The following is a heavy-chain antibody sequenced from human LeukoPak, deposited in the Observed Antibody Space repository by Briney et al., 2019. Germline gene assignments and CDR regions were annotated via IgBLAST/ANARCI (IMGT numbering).Heavy chain of an antibody. CDR3: ARDYCTSTTCPNWFDP. D-gene: IGHD2-2*01. V-gene: IGHV4-4*02. J-gene: IGHJ5*02. Sequence: SGTLSLTCAVSGGSISSSYWWSWIRQPPGKGLEWIGEIYHSGSTNYNLSLKSRVTISVDKSKNQFSLKLNSVTAADTAVYYCARDYCTSTTCPNWFDPWGQGTLVTVSS. CDR1: GGSISSSYW. CDR2: IYHSGST.